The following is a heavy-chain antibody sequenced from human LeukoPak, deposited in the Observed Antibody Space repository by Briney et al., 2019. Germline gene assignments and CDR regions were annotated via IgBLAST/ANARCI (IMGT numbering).Heavy chain of an antibody. J-gene: IGHJ4*02. V-gene: IGHV4-39*01. Sequence: SETLSLTCTVSGGSISSSSYYWGWIRQPPGKGLEWTGSIYYSGSTYYNPSLKSRVTISVDTSKNQFSLKLSSVTAADTAVYYCARLGAVALYYFDYWGQGTLVTVSS. CDR1: GGSISSSSYY. CDR2: IYYSGST. D-gene: IGHD6-19*01. CDR3: ARLGAVALYYFDY.